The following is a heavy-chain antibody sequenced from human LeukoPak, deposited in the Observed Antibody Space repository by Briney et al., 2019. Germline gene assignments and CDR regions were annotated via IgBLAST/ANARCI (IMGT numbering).Heavy chain of an antibody. Sequence: GASVKVSCQASGYTFTSYDINWVRQATGQGLDWIGGMNPNSGNTGYAQKFQGRVTMTRNTSISTAYMELSSLRSEDTAVYYCARGPPHYYDSSGYYPWGQGTLVTVSS. J-gene: IGHJ5*02. V-gene: IGHV1-8*01. CDR2: MNPNSGNT. CDR3: ARGPPHYYDSSGYYP. D-gene: IGHD3-22*01. CDR1: GYTFTSYD.